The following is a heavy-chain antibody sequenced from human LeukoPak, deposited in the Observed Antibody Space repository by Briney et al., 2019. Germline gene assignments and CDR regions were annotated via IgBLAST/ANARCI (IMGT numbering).Heavy chain of an antibody. CDR1: GDSISSSSYY. J-gene: IGHJ5*02. D-gene: IGHD3-3*01. CDR2: IYYSGST. CDR3: ARGANYDFWSGYNWFDP. Sequence: SETLSPTCTVSGDSISSSSYYWGWIRQPPGKGLEWIGSIYYSGSTYYNPSLKSRVTISVDTSKNQFSLKLSSVTAADTAVYYCARGANYDFWSGYNWFDPWGQGTLVTVSS. V-gene: IGHV4-39*07.